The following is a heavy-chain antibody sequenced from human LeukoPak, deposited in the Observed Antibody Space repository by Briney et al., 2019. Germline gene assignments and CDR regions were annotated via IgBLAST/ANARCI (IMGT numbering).Heavy chain of an antibody. CDR2: INPNSGGT. Sequence: ASVKVSCKASGYTFTGYYMHWVRQAPGQGLEWMGWINPNSGGTNYAQKFQGRVTMTRNTSISTVYMELSRLRSDDTAVYYCARYYYDSSDYYYYYMDVWGKGTTVTVSS. J-gene: IGHJ6*03. D-gene: IGHD3-22*01. V-gene: IGHV1-2*02. CDR3: ARYYYDSSDYYYYYMDV. CDR1: GYTFTGYY.